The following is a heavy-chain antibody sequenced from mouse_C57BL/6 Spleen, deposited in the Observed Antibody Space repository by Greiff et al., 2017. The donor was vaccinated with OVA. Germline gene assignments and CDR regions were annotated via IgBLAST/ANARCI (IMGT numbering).Heavy chain of an antibody. Sequence: DVMLVESGGDLVKPGGSLKLSCAASGFTFSSYGMSWVRQTPDKRLEWVATISSGGSYTYYPDSVKGRFTISRDNAKNTLYMQMSSLKSENTAMYYCARHEGDGNYPYWYFDVWGTGTTVTVSS. CDR3: ARHEGDGNYPYWYFDV. CDR2: ISSGGSYT. V-gene: IGHV5-6*02. J-gene: IGHJ1*03. CDR1: GFTFSSYG. D-gene: IGHD2-1*01.